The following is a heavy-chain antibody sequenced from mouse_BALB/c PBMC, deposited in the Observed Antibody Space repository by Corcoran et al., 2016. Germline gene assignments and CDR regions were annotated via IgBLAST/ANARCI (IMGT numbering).Heavy chain of an antibody. CDR2: ISYDGSN. J-gene: IGHJ2*01. CDR1: GYSITSGYY. D-gene: IGHD4-1*01. V-gene: IGHV3-6*02. Sequence: DVQLQESGPGLVKPSQSLSLTCSVTGYSITSGYYWNWIRQFPGNKLEWMGYISYDGSNNYNPSLKNRISITRDTSKNQFFLKLNSVTTEDTATYYGARNWDLDYWGQGTTLTVSS. CDR3: ARNWDLDY.